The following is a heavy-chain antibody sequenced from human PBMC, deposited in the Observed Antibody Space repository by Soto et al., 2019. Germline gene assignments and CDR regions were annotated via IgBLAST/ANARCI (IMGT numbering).Heavy chain of an antibody. D-gene: IGHD7-27*01. Sequence: QVQLVESGGGVVQPGRSLRLSCAASGFSFSSSGMHWVRQAPGKGLEWVAVIWYDGSNKYYADSVKGRFTISRDNSKNTLYLQMNSLRAEDTAVYYCVRDGPNWGKDLSDNWGQGTLVTVSS. J-gene: IGHJ4*02. CDR3: VRDGPNWGKDLSDN. CDR1: GFSFSSSG. CDR2: IWYDGSNK. V-gene: IGHV3-33*01.